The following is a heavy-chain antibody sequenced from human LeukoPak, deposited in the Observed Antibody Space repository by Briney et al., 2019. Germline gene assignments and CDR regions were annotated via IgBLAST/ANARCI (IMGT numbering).Heavy chain of an antibody. D-gene: IGHD3-10*01. Sequence: PERSLRLSCAASGFTFSSYAMHWVRQAPGKGLEWVAVISYDGSNKYYADSVKGRFTNSRDNSKNTLYLQMNSLRAEDTAVYYCASPGPGMIRGVIGFDYWGQGTLVTVSS. CDR2: ISYDGSNK. V-gene: IGHV3-30*04. CDR3: ASPGPGMIRGVIGFDY. CDR1: GFTFSSYA. J-gene: IGHJ4*02.